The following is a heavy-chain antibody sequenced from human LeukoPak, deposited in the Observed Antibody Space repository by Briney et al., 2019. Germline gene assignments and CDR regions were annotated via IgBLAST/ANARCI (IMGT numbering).Heavy chain of an antibody. D-gene: IGHD1-7*01. V-gene: IGHV3-7*01. CDR3: ASNWNYIRGYGMDV. CDR2: INQDGTEK. J-gene: IGHJ6*02. CDR1: AFTLNNYW. Sequence: GGSLRLSCAASAFTLNNYWVSWVRQAPGKRLQWAANINQDGTEKHCVDSVRDRFSISRDNAKNSLYLQMNSLRAEDTAVYYCASNWNYIRGYGMDVWGQGTTVTVSS.